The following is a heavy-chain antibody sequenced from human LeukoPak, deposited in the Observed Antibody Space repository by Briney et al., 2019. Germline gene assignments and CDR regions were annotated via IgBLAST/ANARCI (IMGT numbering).Heavy chain of an antibody. CDR2: IYHSGST. CDR1: GYSISSGYY. V-gene: IGHV4-38-2*01. J-gene: IGHJ4*02. D-gene: IGHD3-16*01. Sequence: SETLSLTCAVSGYSISSGYYWGWIRQPPGKGLEWIGSIYHSGSTYYNPSLKSRVTISVDTSKNQFSLKLSSVTAADTAVYYCARVVRFPSFDYWGQGTLVTVSS. CDR3: ARVVRFPSFDY.